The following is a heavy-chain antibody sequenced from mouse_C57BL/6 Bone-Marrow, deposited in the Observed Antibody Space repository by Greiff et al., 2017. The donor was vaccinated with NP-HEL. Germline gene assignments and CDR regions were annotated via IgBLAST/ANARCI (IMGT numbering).Heavy chain of an antibody. J-gene: IGHJ4*01. D-gene: IGHD2-4*01. CDR3: AKVYYDYPYYAMDY. CDR1: GFSLTSYG. V-gene: IGHV2-5*01. CDR2: IWRGGST. Sequence: QVQLQQSGPGLVQPSQSLSITCTVSGFSLTSYGVHWVRQSPGKGLEWLGVIWRGGSTDYNAAFMSRLSITKDNSKSQVFFKMNSLQADDTAIYYCAKVYYDYPYYAMDYWGQGTSVTVSS.